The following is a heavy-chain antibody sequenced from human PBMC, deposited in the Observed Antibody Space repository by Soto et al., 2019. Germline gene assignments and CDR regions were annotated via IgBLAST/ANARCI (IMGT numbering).Heavy chain of an antibody. V-gene: IGHV1-8*01. CDR2: MNPNSGNR. Sequence: QVQLVQSGAEVKKPGASVKVSCKASGYTFTSYDINWVRQATGQGLEWMGWMNPNSGNRGYAQKFQGRVTMTRNTSISTAYMELSSLRSDDTAVYYCARGHRQQLSDWFDPWGQGTLVTVSS. D-gene: IGHD6-13*01. J-gene: IGHJ5*02. CDR1: GYTFTSYD. CDR3: ARGHRQQLSDWFDP.